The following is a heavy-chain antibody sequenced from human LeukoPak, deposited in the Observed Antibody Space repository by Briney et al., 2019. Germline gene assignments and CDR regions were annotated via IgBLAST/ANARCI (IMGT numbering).Heavy chain of an antibody. CDR2: INHSGST. Sequence: SETLSLTCSVSGVSIRSSNYYWGWIRQPPGKGLEWIGEINHSGSTNYNPSIKSRVTISVDTSKNQFSLKLSSVTAADTAVYYCARRGVLTGYYNRRAFDIWGQGTMVTVSS. V-gene: IGHV4-39*07. J-gene: IGHJ3*02. CDR3: ARRGVLTGYYNRRAFDI. D-gene: IGHD3-9*01. CDR1: GVSIRSSNYY.